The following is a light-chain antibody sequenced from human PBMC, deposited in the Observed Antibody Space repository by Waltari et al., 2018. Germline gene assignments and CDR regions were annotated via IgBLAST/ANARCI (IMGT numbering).Light chain of an antibody. CDR2: GLR. CDR3: TSYAGSSKGV. J-gene: IGLJ2*01. Sequence: WDQQPQGKAPNHMICGLRKRPSGVSDRFSGANSGDMASLTISSLQAEDEAEYFCTSYAGSSKGVFGGGTKVTVL. V-gene: IGLV2-23*02.